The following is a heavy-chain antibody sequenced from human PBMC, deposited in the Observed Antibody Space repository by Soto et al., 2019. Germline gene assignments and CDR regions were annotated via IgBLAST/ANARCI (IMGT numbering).Heavy chain of an antibody. CDR1: GDSVSSNY. CDR3: GRDGDYGGKKY. Sequence: PSETLSLTCRVSGDSVSSNYLSWLRQAPGKGLEWIGYIYNIGSTNYNPSLRSRVTITVDTSKNEFSLRLRSVADAETAVYYCGRDGDYGGKKYRGQGTLVTVS. D-gene: IGHD2-21*01. J-gene: IGHJ4*02. V-gene: IGHV4-59*02. CDR2: IYNIGST.